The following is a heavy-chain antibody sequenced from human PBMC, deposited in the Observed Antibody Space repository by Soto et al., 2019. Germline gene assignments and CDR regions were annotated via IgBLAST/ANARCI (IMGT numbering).Heavy chain of an antibody. J-gene: IGHJ5*02. CDR1: GGSISSGGYY. CDR2: IYHSGTT. CDR3: ARAYYDFWSGYTGTRWFDP. Sequence: SETLSLTCTVSGGSISSGGYYWSWIRQHPGKGLEWIGYIYHSGTTYYNPSLKSRVTISVDKSKNQFSLKLSSVTAADTAVYYCARAYYDFWSGYTGTRWFDPWGQGTLVT. V-gene: IGHV4-31*03. D-gene: IGHD3-3*01.